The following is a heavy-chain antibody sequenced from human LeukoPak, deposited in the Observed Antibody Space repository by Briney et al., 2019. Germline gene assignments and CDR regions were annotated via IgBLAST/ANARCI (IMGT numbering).Heavy chain of an antibody. V-gene: IGHV4-39*01. J-gene: IGHJ4*02. CDR1: GGSINSSSHY. CDR2: IYYSGST. CDR3: VRQKITTSDY. D-gene: IGHD3-16*01. Sequence: SETLSLTCTVCGGSINSSSHYWGWIRQPPGKGLEWIGSIYYSGSTYYNPSLKSRVTISVDTSKNQFSLKLNSVTAADTAVYYCVRQKITTSDYWGQGTLVTVPS.